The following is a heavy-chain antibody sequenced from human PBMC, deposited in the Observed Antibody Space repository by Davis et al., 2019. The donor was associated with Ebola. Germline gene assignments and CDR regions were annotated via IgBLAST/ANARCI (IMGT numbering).Heavy chain of an antibody. J-gene: IGHJ4*02. Sequence: GESLKISCAASGFTFSRYTMNWVRQAPGKGLEWVSSISSWSNYIYYADSVKGRFTISRDNAKNSLYLQMNSLRAEDTAVYYCARVAGSVGSGSYYYAYWGQGSLVAVSS. CDR1: GFTFSRYT. CDR2: ISSWSNYI. D-gene: IGHD3-10*01. V-gene: IGHV3-21*01. CDR3: ARVAGSVGSGSYYYAY.